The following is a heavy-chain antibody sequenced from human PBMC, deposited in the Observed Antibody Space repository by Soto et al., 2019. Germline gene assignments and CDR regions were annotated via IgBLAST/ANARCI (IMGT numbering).Heavy chain of an antibody. Sequence: ASVKVSCKPSGYTFTGYYIHWVRQAPGQGLEWMGWINPNSGATNYAQKFQGRVTMTSDTSMSTAYVELARLRSDDTAVYYCVRDLVSTMGDSDYPGQRTLVTV. J-gene: IGHJ4*02. V-gene: IGHV1-2*02. CDR2: INPNSGAT. CDR1: GYTFTGYY. D-gene: IGHD2-21*01. CDR3: VRDLVSTMGDSDY.